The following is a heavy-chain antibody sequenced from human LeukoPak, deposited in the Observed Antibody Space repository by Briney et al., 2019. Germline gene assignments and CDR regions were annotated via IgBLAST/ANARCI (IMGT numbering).Heavy chain of an antibody. CDR3: ARGIEMATFYFDY. V-gene: IGHV3-30-3*01. D-gene: IGHD5-24*01. J-gene: IGHJ4*02. Sequence: GGSLRLSCAASGFAFSSCAMHWVRQAPGKGLEWVAVISYDGSNKYYADSVKGRFTISRDNSKNTLYLQMNSLRAEDTAVYYCARGIEMATFYFDYWGQGTLVTVSS. CDR1: GFAFSSCA. CDR2: ISYDGSNK.